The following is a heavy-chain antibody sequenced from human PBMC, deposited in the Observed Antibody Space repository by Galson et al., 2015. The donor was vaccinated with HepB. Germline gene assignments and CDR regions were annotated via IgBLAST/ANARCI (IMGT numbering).Heavy chain of an antibody. CDR2: IKSKTDGGTT. J-gene: IGHJ4*02. Sequence: SLRLSCAASGFTVSSNYMSWVRQAPGKGLEWVGRIKSKTDGGTTDYAAPVKGRFTISRDDSKNTLYLQMNSLKTEDTAVYYCTTIYYYDSSGYYRDYWGQGTLVTVSS. D-gene: IGHD3-22*01. V-gene: IGHV3-15*01. CDR1: GFTVSSNY. CDR3: TTIYYYDSSGYYRDY.